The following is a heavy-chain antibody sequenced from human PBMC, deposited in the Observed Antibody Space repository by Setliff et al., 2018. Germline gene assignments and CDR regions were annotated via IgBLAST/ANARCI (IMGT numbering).Heavy chain of an antibody. CDR3: ARGFDVCGGGACYTDGPYYFDY. V-gene: IGHV4-4*08. CDR1: GGSINNYY. D-gene: IGHD2-21*02. J-gene: IGHJ4*02. Sequence: PSETLSLTCTVSGGSINNYYWSWIRQSPGKGLEWIGYIDTSGSTNYNPSLKSRVTISVDTSKNQFYLKLSSGAAADTAVYYCARGFDVCGGGACYTDGPYYFDYWGLGTLVTVSS. CDR2: IDTSGST.